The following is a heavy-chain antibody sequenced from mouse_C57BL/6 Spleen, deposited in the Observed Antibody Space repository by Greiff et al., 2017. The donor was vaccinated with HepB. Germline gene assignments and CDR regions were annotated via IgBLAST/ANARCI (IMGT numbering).Heavy chain of an antibody. J-gene: IGHJ4*01. V-gene: IGHV1-59*01. Sequence: QVQLQQPGAELVRPGTSVKLSCKASGYTFTSYWMHWVKQRPGQGLEWIGVIDPSDSYTNYNQKFKGKATLTVDTSSSTAYMQLSSLTSEDSAVYYCARMKNVYYGNYNAMDYWGQGTSVTVSS. CDR2: IDPSDSYT. D-gene: IGHD2-1*01. CDR1: GYTFTSYW. CDR3: ARMKNVYYGNYNAMDY.